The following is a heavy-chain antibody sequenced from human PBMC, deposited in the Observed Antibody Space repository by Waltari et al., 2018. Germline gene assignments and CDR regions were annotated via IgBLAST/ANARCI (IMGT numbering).Heavy chain of an antibody. D-gene: IGHD6-6*01. V-gene: IGHV3-7*01. Sequence: EVQLVESGGGLVQPGGSLRLSCAASGFTFSNYWMSWVRQAPGKGLEWVANIKQDGSEKNYMDSLKGRFTISRDNAKNSVYLQVNSLRAEDTAVFYCARIGYRSSSFDYWGQGSLVTVSS. CDR2: IKQDGSEK. J-gene: IGHJ4*02. CDR3: ARIGYRSSSFDY. CDR1: GFTFSNYW.